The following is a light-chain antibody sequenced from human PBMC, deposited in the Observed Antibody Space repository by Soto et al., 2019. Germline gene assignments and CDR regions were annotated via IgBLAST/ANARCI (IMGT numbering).Light chain of an antibody. J-gene: IGKJ3*01. CDR2: AAC. Sequence: DIQMTQSPSSLSASVGDRVTITCRASQTIIRYLNWYQQKPGRAPNLLIYAACSLQSGVPSRFSGSGSRTEFTLTISSLQPEDFATYYSQRSYSTLFTFGPGTKVEIK. CDR3: QRSYSTLFT. V-gene: IGKV1-39*01. CDR1: QTIIRY.